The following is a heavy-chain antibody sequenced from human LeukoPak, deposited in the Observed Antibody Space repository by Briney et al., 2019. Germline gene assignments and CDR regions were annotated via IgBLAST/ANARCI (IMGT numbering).Heavy chain of an antibody. CDR2: ISVYNGNT. CDR1: GYTFTSYG. Sequence: GASVKVSCKASGYTFTSYGISWVRQAPGQGLEWMGWISVYNGNTNYAQKFQGRVTMTRDTSISTAYMELSRLRSDDTAVYYCARGVSIAARREYNWFDPWGQGTLVTVSS. V-gene: IGHV1-18*01. D-gene: IGHD6-6*01. J-gene: IGHJ5*02. CDR3: ARGVSIAARREYNWFDP.